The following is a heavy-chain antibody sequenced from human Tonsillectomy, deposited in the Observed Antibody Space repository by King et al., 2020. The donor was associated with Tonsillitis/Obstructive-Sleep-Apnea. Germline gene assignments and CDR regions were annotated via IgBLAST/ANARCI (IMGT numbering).Heavy chain of an antibody. J-gene: IGHJ4*02. V-gene: IGHV3-7*04. Sequence: VQLVESGGGLVQPGGSLRLSCAASGFTFNNYWMNCVRQAPGKVLDVVAKIKQDGSEKYYVYSVKGRFTISRDNAKNSLYLQMNSLRAEDTAVYYCARDGSRGVTPVDYWDQGTLVTVSS. CDR3: ARDGSRGVTPVDY. D-gene: IGHD4-23*01. CDR1: GFTFNNYW. CDR2: IKQDGSEK.